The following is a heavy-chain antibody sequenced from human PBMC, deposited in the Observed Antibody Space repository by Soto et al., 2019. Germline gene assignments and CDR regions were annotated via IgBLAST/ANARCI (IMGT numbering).Heavy chain of an antibody. CDR2: ISSSSSYI. J-gene: IGHJ4*02. D-gene: IGHD3-10*01. CDR3: ARVVSGLVRLDDDY. V-gene: IGHV3-21*01. CDR1: GFTFSSYS. Sequence: EVQLVESGGGLVKPGGSLRLSCAASGFTFSSYSRNWVRHAPGKGLEWVSSISSSSSYIYYADSVKGRFTISRDNAKNSLYLQMNSLRAEDTAVYYCARVVSGLVRLDDDYWGQGTLVTVSS.